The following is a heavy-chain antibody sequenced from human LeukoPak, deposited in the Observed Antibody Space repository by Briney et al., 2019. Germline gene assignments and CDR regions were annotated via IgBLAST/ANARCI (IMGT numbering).Heavy chain of an antibody. D-gene: IGHD3-22*01. CDR1: GFTFSSSW. Sequence: PGGSLRLSCAASGFTFSSSWMNWIRQASGEGLEWVAGIREDGSEKYYVDSVTGRFTISRDNAKNSVYLEMDSLRAEDTAVYYCARDGGYSTYDYWGQGTPVTVPS. V-gene: IGHV3-7*01. CDR3: ARDGGYSTYDY. J-gene: IGHJ4*02. CDR2: IREDGSEK.